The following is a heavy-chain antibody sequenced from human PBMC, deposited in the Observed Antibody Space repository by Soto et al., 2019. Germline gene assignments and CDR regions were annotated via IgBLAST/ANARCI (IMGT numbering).Heavy chain of an antibody. CDR1: GGSISSGDYY. D-gene: IGHD4-4*01. CDR2: IYYSGST. CDR3: ARVAGYSINWFDP. V-gene: IGHV4-30-4*01. Sequence: SETLSLTCTVSGGSISSGDYYWSWIRQPPGKGLEWIGYIYYSGSTYYNPSLKSRVTISVDTSKNQFSLKLSSVTAADTAVYYCARVAGYSINWFDPWGQGTTVTVSS. J-gene: IGHJ5*01.